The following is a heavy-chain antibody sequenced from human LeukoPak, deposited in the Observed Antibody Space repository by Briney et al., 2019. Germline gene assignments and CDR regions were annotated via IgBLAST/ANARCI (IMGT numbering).Heavy chain of an antibody. Sequence: RSLRPSCAPSGFTFENYTMEGVRQAPGKGLGWVAGISWKGARTAYAESVKGRFTISREDAKNSLYLKMNSLSVEDTALYYCVREKPINGFRVFDMWGQGTMVTVSP. CDR3: VREKPINGFRVFDM. D-gene: IGHD2-8*01. V-gene: IGHV3-9*01. CDR1: GFTFENYT. CDR2: ISWKGART. J-gene: IGHJ3*02.